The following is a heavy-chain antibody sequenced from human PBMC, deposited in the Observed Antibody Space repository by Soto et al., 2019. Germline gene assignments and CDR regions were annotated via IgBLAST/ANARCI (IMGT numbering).Heavy chain of an antibody. J-gene: IGHJ6*02. CDR2: IDPSDSYT. Sequence: ESLKISCKGSGDSCTSYWISWVRQMPGKGLEWMGRIDPSDSYTNYSPSFQGHVTISADKSISTAYLQWSSLKASDTAMYYCARHDWNGMDVWGQGTTVTVSS. V-gene: IGHV5-10-1*01. CDR3: ARHDWNGMDV. D-gene: IGHD3-3*01. CDR1: GDSCTSYW.